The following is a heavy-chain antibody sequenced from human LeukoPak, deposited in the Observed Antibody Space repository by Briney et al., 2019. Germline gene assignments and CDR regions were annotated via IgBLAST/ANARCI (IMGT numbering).Heavy chain of an antibody. Sequence: PSETLSLTCTVSSASISSYSWSWIRQPAGKGLEWIGRIYTSGSTNYNPSLKSRVTMSIDTSTNQFSLGLTSVAAADTAVYYCARYYGSRILGYYMDVWGKGTTVTVSS. CDR2: IYTSGST. V-gene: IGHV4-4*07. CDR1: SASISSYS. J-gene: IGHJ6*03. CDR3: ARYYGSRILGYYMDV. D-gene: IGHD3-10*01.